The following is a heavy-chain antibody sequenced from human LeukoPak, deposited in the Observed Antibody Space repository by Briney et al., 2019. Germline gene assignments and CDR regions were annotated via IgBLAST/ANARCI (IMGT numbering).Heavy chain of an antibody. CDR2: ISGSGGST. Sequence: PGGSLRLSCTASGFTFSNYAMPWVRQAPGKGLEWVSAISGSGGSTYYADSVKGRFTISRDNSKNTLYLQMNSLRAEDTAVYYCAKGISGYSGYDYIEYFQHWGQGTLVTVSS. CDR1: GFTFSNYA. CDR3: AKGISGYSGYDYIEYFQH. V-gene: IGHV3-23*01. J-gene: IGHJ1*01. D-gene: IGHD5-12*01.